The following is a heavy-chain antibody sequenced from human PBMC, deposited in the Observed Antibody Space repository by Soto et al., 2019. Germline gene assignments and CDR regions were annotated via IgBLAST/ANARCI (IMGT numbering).Heavy chain of an antibody. V-gene: IGHV1-18*04. CDR3: ARDWSRYYDNSGLIWFY. CDR1: GYPLRSYD. Sequence: APVKVSCNASGYPLRSYDISWARQPPGQGLEWVGWISAYNGDTHYAQKFQDRITLTTETSTDTAYMELRSLRLDDTAVYYCARDWSRYYDNSGLIWFYWGQGSLVTVSS. J-gene: IGHJ4*02. CDR2: ISAYNGDT. D-gene: IGHD3-22*01.